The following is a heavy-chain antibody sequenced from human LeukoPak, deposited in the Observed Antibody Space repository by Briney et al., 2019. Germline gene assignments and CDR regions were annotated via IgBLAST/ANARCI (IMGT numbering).Heavy chain of an antibody. D-gene: IGHD6-19*01. Sequence: PGGSLRLSCAASGFTFSSYGMHWVRQAPGKGLEWVADIWYDGKNEHFADSVKGRFTVSRDTSKNTLYLQMNSLRADDTAVYYCAKCSTSAYTTGWCNWIDPWGQGTLVTVSS. CDR2: IWYDGKNE. J-gene: IGHJ5*02. V-gene: IGHV3-33*06. CDR3: AKCSTSAYTTGWCNWIDP. CDR1: GFTFSSYG.